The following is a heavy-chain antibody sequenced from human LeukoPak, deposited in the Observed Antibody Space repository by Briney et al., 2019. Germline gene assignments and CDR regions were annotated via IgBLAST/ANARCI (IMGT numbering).Heavy chain of an antibody. Sequence: PGGSLRLSCTASGFNFSRNGMHWVRQPPGKGLEWVANIKQDGSEKYYVDSVKGRFTISRDPAKNSMYLQMNSLRAEDTAVYYCARDGRGGYLDYWGQGTPVTVSS. J-gene: IGHJ4*02. V-gene: IGHV3-7*01. CDR1: GFNFSRNG. CDR3: ARDGRGGYLDY. D-gene: IGHD2-15*01. CDR2: IKQDGSEK.